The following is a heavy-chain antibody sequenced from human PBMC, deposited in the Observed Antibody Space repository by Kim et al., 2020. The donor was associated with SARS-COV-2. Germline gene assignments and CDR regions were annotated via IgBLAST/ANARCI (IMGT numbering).Heavy chain of an antibody. V-gene: IGHV4-4*07. CDR3: ASHHPGLDTDAFDI. J-gene: IGHJ3*02. D-gene: IGHD6-19*01. CDR1: GGSISSYY. CDR2: IYTSGST. Sequence: SETLSLTCTVSGGSISSYYWSWIRQPAGKGLEWIGRIYTSGSTNYNPSLKSRVTMSVDTSKNQFSLKLSSVTAADTAVYYCASHHPGLDTDAFDIWGQGTMVTVSS.